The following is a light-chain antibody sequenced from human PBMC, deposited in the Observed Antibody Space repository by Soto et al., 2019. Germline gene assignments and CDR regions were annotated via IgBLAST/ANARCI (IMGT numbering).Light chain of an antibody. J-gene: IGKJ1*01. CDR3: QQYNNWPRT. CDR2: GAF. V-gene: IGKV3-20*01. CDR1: QSVSNNY. Sequence: EIVLTQSPGTLSLSPGERATLSCRASQSVSNNYLAWYQQKPGQAPRLLIYGAFSRATGTPDRFSGSGSGTDFTLTISRLEPEDFAVYYCQQYNNWPRTFGQVTKVEIK.